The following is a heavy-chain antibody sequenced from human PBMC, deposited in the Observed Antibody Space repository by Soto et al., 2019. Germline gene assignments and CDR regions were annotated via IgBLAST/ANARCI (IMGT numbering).Heavy chain of an antibody. CDR2: INPSGGST. V-gene: IGHV1-46*01. D-gene: IGHD6-13*01. J-gene: IGHJ6*02. CDR3: ARSGSIAAAGKDYYYVTDV. CDR1: GYTFTSYG. Sequence: ASVKVSCKASGYTFTSYGISWVQQAPGQGLEWLGIINPSGGSTSYAQKFQGRVTMTRDTSTSTVYMELSSLRSEDTAVYYCARSGSIAAAGKDYYYVTDVWGQGTTVTVSS.